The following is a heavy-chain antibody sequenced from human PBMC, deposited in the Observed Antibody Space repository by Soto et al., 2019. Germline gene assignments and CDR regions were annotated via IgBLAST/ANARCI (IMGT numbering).Heavy chain of an antibody. J-gene: IGHJ6*02. V-gene: IGHV3-74*01. CDR2: INSDGSST. CDR3: ARDQVIREWLFSPDYYYYGMDV. D-gene: IGHD3-3*01. Sequence: GGSLRLSCAASGFTFSSYWMHWVRQAPGKGLVWVSRINSDGSSTSYADSVKGRFTISRDNAKNTLYLQMNSLRAEDTAVYYCARDQVIREWLFSPDYYYYGMDVWGQGTTVTVSS. CDR1: GFTFSSYW.